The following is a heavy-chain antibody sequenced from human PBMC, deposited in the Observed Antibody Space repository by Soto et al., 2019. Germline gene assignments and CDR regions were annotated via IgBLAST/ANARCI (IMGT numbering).Heavy chain of an antibody. CDR1: GYTFTSYA. Sequence: VASVKVSCKASGYTFTSYAMHWVRQAPGQRLEWMGWINAGNGKTNYAQKFQGRVTITADESTSTAYMELSSLRSEDTAVYYCASTYYYDSSGYCCGIFDYWGQGTLVTVSS. J-gene: IGHJ4*02. D-gene: IGHD3-22*01. CDR2: INAGNGKT. CDR3: ASTYYYDSSGYCCGIFDY. V-gene: IGHV1-3*01.